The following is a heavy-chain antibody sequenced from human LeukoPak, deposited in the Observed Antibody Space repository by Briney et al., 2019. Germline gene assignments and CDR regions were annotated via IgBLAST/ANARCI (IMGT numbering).Heavy chain of an antibody. J-gene: IGHJ4*02. V-gene: IGHV3-7*03. CDR3: AKQPNYYDSSGRDY. CDR2: IRQDGSEK. D-gene: IGHD3-22*01. Sequence: GGSLRLSCAASGFTFSSYWMSWVRQAPGKGLEWVANIRQDGSEKYYVDSVKGRFTISRDNAKNSLYLQMNSLRAEDTAVYYCAKQPNYYDSSGRDYWGQGTLVTVSS. CDR1: GFTFSSYW.